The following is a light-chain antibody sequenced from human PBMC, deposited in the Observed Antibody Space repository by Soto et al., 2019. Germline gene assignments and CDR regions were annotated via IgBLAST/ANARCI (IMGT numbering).Light chain of an antibody. CDR2: SAY. Sequence: EIVMTQSPATLSVSPGERATLSCRASQSVNSNLAWYQQKPGQAPRLLIFSAYTRATGVQARFSGSGSGTEFTLTITGLQSGDFAVYYCQQHNNWPLTFGGGTKVDIK. CDR1: QSVNSN. CDR3: QQHNNWPLT. J-gene: IGKJ4*01. V-gene: IGKV3-15*01.